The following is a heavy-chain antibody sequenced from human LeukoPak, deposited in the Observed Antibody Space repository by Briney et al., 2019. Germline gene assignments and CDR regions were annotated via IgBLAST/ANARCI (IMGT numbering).Heavy chain of an antibody. CDR2: IYYSGST. Sequence: LRLSCAASGFTFSNYAMMWVRQPPGKGLEWIGYIYYSGSTYYNPSLKSRVTISVDTSKNQFSLKLSSVTAADTAVYYCARDLYDSSGYYYWGQGTLVTVSS. D-gene: IGHD3-22*01. CDR3: ARDLYDSSGYYY. V-gene: IGHV4-30-4*01. CDR1: GFTFSNYA. J-gene: IGHJ4*02.